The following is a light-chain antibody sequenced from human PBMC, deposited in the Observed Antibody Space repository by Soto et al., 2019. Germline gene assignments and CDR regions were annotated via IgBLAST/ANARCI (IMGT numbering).Light chain of an antibody. CDR1: QSVRSN. CDR2: GAS. Sequence: EIVMTQSPATLSVSPGERATLSCRASQSVRSNLAWYQQLPGQAPRLLMYGASTRATGIPARFSGSGSGTEFSLTISSLQPEDFAVYYCQQYNNWPLTFGGGTKVEIK. V-gene: IGKV3-15*01. CDR3: QQYNNWPLT. J-gene: IGKJ4*01.